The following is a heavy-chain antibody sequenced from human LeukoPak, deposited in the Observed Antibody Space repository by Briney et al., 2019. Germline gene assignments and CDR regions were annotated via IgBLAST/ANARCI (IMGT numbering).Heavy chain of an antibody. CDR1: GGSISSYY. CDR2: IYYSGST. CDR3: ARARDGYNPYYFDY. J-gene: IGHJ4*02. V-gene: IGHV4-59*01. D-gene: IGHD5-24*01. Sequence: SETLSLTCTVSGGSISSYYWSWVRQPPGKGLEWVGYIYYSGSTNYNPSLKSRVTISVDTSKNQFSLKLSSVTAADTAVYYCARARDGYNPYYFDYWGQGTLVTVSS.